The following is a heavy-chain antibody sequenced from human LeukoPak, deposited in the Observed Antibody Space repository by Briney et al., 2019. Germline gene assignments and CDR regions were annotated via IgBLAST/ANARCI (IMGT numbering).Heavy chain of an antibody. CDR2: INAGNGNT. V-gene: IGHV1-3*01. CDR3: ARDPVTIFGVAIPNSYYYGMDV. J-gene: IGHJ6*02. CDR1: GYTFTSYA. D-gene: IGHD3-3*01. Sequence: GASVKVSCKASGYTFTSYAMHWVRQAPGQRLEWMGWINAGNGNTKYSQKFQGRVTITRDTSASTAYMELRSLRSDDTAVYYCARDPVTIFGVAIPNSYYYGMDVWGQGTTVTVSS.